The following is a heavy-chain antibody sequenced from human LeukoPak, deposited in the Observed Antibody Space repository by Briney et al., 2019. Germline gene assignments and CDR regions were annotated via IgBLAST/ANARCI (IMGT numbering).Heavy chain of an antibody. CDR3: YGMATDRAGHYHY. Sequence: GGSLRLSCAASGFTFSSYRLNWVRQAPGKGLEWVSYISSSSSTIYYADSVKGRFTISRDNAKKSLFLQMHSLRDDDTAVYYCYGMATDRAGHYHYWGQGTLVTVSS. J-gene: IGHJ4*02. D-gene: IGHD5-24*01. CDR1: GFTFSSYR. V-gene: IGHV3-48*02. CDR2: ISSSSSTI.